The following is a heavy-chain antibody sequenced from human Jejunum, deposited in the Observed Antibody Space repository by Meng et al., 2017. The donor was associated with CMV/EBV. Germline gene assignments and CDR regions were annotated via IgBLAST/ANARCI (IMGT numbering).Heavy chain of an antibody. Sequence: VQLVQSGSELKKLGAPVKVSCKASGYTFSTYTINWVRQAHGRGLEWMGWISTNTGTPTYTQGFTGRFVFSLDTSVSTAYLQISSLKAEDTAVYYCARGGNFDPWGQGTLVTVSS. CDR2: ISTNTGTP. CDR1: GYTFSTYT. J-gene: IGHJ5*02. V-gene: IGHV7-4-1*02. D-gene: IGHD2/OR15-2a*01. CDR3: ARGGNFDP.